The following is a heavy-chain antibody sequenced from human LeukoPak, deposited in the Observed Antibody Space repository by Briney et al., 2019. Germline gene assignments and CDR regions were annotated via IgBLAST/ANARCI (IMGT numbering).Heavy chain of an antibody. CDR2: INPNSGGT. D-gene: IGHD6-6*01. V-gene: IGHV1-2*02. J-gene: IGHJ5*02. CDR1: GGTFSSYA. Sequence: ASVKVSCKASGGTFSSYAISWVRQAPGQGLEWMGWINPNSGGTNYAQKFQGRVTMTRDTSISTAYMELSRLRSDDTAVYYCAREYSSSSPWGGWFDPWGQGTLVTVSS. CDR3: AREYSSSSPWGGWFDP.